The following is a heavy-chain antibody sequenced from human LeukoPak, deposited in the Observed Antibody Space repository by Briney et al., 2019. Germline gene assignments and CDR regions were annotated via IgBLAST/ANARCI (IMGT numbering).Heavy chain of an antibody. V-gene: IGHV1-69*05. CDR1: GGTFSSYA. Sequence: GSSVKVSCKASGGTFSSYAISWVRQAPGQGLEWMGGIIPIFGTANYAQKFQGRVTITTDESTSTAYMELSSLRSEDTAVYYCARDGIWSSTSPSWFDPWGQGTLVTVSS. CDR2: IIPIFGTA. CDR3: ARDGIWSSTSPSWFDP. D-gene: IGHD2-2*01. J-gene: IGHJ5*02.